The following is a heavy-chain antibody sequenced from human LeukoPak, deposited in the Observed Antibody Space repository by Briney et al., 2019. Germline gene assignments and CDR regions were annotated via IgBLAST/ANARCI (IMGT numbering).Heavy chain of an antibody. D-gene: IGHD3-3*01. CDR1: GFTYSSYS. V-gene: IGHV3-21*01. Sequence: GGSLRLPCAASGFTYSSYSMNWVRQAPGKGLEWVSSISSSSSYIHYAESVKGRFTISRDNAKNSLYLQMNSLRAEETAVYYCARGGPSGVVTPYYYYYYMDVWGKGTTVTVSS. CDR3: ARGGPSGVVTPYYYYYYMDV. CDR2: ISSSSSYI. J-gene: IGHJ6*03.